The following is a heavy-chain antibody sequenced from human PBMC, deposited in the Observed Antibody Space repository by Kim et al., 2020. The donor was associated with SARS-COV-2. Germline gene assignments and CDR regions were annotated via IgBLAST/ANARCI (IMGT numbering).Heavy chain of an antibody. Sequence: YYAEPVKGRFTTSRDIPKDTLYLQMNSLRAEDTAVYYCSSSTVGAYFDYWGQGSLVTVSS. V-gene: IGHV3-53*01. CDR3: SSSTVGAYFDY. J-gene: IGHJ4*02. D-gene: IGHD1-26*01.